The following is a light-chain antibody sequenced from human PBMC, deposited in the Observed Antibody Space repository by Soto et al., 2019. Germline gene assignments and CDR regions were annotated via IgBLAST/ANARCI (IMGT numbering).Light chain of an antibody. Sequence: EIVMTQSPATLSVSPGERATLSCRASQSISSNLAWYQQKPGQAPRLLIYGASTRATGIPATFSGSGSRTELTLTISSLQSDDFVVYYCQQYNNWPFTFGPGTKVDIK. CDR3: QQYNNWPFT. V-gene: IGKV3-15*01. CDR1: QSISSN. J-gene: IGKJ3*01. CDR2: GAS.